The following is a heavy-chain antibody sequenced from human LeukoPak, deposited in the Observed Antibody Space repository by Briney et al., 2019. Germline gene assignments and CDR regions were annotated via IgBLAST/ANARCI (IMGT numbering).Heavy chain of an antibody. CDR2: ISSSSSTI. CDR1: GFALSSYS. D-gene: IGHD3-22*01. CDR3: ARESRYYYESSGYSEYFQH. V-gene: IGHV3-48*01. Sequence: GGSLRLSCAASGFALSSYSMNWVRQAPGKGLEWVSYISSSSSTIYYADSVRGRFTISRDNAKNSLYLQMNSLRAEDTAVYYCARESRYYYESSGYSEYFQHWGQGTLVTVSS. J-gene: IGHJ1*01.